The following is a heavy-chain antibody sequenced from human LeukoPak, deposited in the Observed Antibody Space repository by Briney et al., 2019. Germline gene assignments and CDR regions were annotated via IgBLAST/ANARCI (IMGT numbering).Heavy chain of an antibody. CDR2: INPNTGGT. D-gene: IGHD1-26*01. J-gene: IGHJ3*02. Sequence: ASVTVSCKASGYTFSDYYIHWVRQAPGQGLEWMAWINPNTGGTNFAQKFQGRVTMTRDTSISTAYMELSRLRYDDTAVYYCARGAIVGADGAFDIWGQGTMVTVSS. V-gene: IGHV1-2*02. CDR1: GYTFSDYY. CDR3: ARGAIVGADGAFDI.